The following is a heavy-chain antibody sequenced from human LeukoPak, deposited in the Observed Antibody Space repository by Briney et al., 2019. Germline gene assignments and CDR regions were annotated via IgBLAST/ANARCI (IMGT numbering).Heavy chain of an antibody. CDR3: ARYPRYSGSPPFDY. CDR2: INPNTGVT. D-gene: IGHD5-12*01. V-gene: IGHV1-2*02. CDR1: GYTFTGQY. Sequence: ASVKVSCKASGYTFTGQYMHWVRQAPGQGLEWMGWINPNTGVTNYAQRLQGRVTMTRDTTISTAYMELSRLTSDDTAVYFCARYPRYSGSPPFDYWGQGTPATVSS. J-gene: IGHJ4*02.